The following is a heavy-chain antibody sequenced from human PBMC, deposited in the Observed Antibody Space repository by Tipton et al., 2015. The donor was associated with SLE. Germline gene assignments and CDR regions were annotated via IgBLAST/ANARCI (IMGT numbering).Heavy chain of an antibody. V-gene: IGHV4-4*07. CDR3: ARTNGGGATFFDY. D-gene: IGHD3-16*01. CDR1: GGSISSYY. Sequence: TLSLTCTVSGGSISSYYWSWIRQPAGKGLEWIGRVHSSGTTLYNPPLNSRVTVSVDTSKNQFSLKLTSVIAADTAVYYCARTNGGGATFFDYWGQGVLVTVSS. J-gene: IGHJ4*02. CDR2: VHSSGTT.